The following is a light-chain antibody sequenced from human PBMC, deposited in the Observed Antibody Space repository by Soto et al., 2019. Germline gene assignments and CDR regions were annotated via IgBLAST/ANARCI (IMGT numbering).Light chain of an antibody. V-gene: IGLV1-47*02. CDR2: SNN. J-gene: IGLJ1*01. CDR1: SSNIGANY. CDR3: AAWDDSLSGDV. Sequence: QSVLTQPPSASGTPGQRVTISCSGSSSNIGANYVYWYQHLPGTAPKLLIHSNNQRPSWVPDRFSGSKSGTSASLAISGLRSDDEADYYCAAWDDSLSGDVFGTGTKVTVL.